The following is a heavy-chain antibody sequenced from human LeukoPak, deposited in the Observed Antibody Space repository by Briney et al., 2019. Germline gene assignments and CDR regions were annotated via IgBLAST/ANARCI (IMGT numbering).Heavy chain of an antibody. V-gene: IGHV1-18*01. CDR1: GYSFNTYG. Sequence: ASVKVSCKTSGYSFNTYGITWVRQAPGQGLEWMGWRSAYNGNTKYAQTLQGRVTMTTDTSTSTAYMELRSLRSDDTAVYYCARDHSSSCQLFDYWGQGTPVTVSS. CDR2: RSAYNGNT. D-gene: IGHD6-13*01. J-gene: IGHJ4*02. CDR3: ARDHSSSCQLFDY.